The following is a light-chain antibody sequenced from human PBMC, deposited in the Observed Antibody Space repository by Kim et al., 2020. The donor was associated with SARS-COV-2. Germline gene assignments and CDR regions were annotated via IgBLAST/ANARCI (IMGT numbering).Light chain of an antibody. J-gene: IGKJ1*01. V-gene: IGKV3-11*01. CDR1: QSINNY. CDR2: DAS. CDR3: QQRDSWPRT. Sequence: EIVLTQSPATLSLSPGKRATLSCRASQSINNYLAWYQQKPGQPPSLLMFDASTRATGVPARFSGSGFGTDFTLTISSLEPEDFAVYFCQQRDSWPRTFGQGTKVDIK.